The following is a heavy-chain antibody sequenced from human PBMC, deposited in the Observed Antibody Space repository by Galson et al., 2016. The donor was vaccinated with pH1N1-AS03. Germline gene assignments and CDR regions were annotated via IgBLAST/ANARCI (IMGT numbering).Heavy chain of an antibody. CDR2: IFPGDSDT. Sequence: QSGAEVKKPGDSLKISCKSSGYGFNGYWTGWVRQMPGKGLEWMGIIFPGDSDTRYSPSFQGQVTISADKSTRTTYLQWRSLKASDTAIYYCARPAHYDSSGRDALDVLGQGTMLIVSS. CDR1: GYGFNGYW. CDR3: ARPAHYDSSGRDALDV. V-gene: IGHV5-51*03. J-gene: IGHJ3*01. D-gene: IGHD3-22*01.